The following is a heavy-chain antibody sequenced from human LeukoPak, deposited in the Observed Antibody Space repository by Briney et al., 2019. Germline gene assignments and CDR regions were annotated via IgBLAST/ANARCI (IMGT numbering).Heavy chain of an antibody. J-gene: IGHJ4*02. CDR3: GGIVTAGTVDY. CDR2: VYYSGST. V-gene: IGHV4-59*08. Sequence: SETLSLTCTFSVDSISTYYWSWIRQPPGKGLEWIGYVYYSGSTNYNPSLKSRVTMSIDTSKNQFFLELSSVTAADTAVYYCGGIVTAGTVDYWGQGILVTVSS. D-gene: IGHD2-2*01. CDR1: VDSISTYY.